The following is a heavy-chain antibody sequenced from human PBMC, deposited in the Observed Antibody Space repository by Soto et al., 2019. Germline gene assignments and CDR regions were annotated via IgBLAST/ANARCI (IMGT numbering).Heavy chain of an antibody. J-gene: IGHJ5*02. CDR2: SSAYHGNT. D-gene: IGHD2-15*01. Sequence: ASVKVSCKASGYTFTSYGIRWVRQAPGQGLEWMGWSSAYHGNTNYAQKLQGRVTMTTDTSTSTAYMELRSLRSDDTAVYYCARRISGGWFDPWGQGTLVNVSS. CDR1: GYTFTSYG. CDR3: ARRISGGWFDP. V-gene: IGHV1-18*04.